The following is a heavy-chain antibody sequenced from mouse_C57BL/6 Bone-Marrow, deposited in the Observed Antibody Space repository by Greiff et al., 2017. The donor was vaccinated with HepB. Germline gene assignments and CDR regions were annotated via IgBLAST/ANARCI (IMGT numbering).Heavy chain of an antibody. CDR2: ILPGSGST. D-gene: IGHD2-5*01. CDR3: AKEGTYSNYLVPYYFDY. J-gene: IGHJ2*01. V-gene: IGHV1-9*01. CDR1: GYTFTGYW. Sequence: QVQLQQSGAELMKPGASVKLSCKATGYTFTGYWIEWVKQRPGHGLEWIGEILPGSGSTNYNEKFKGKATFTADTSSNTAYMQLRSLTTEDSAIYYCAKEGTYSNYLVPYYFDYWGQGTTLTVSS.